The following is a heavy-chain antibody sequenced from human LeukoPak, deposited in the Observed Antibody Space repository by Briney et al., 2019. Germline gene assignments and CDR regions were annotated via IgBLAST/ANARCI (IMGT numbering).Heavy chain of an antibody. CDR3: ARDGRIAAAGPYPYWHFDL. CDR1: GFTFSSYS. J-gene: IGHJ2*01. Sequence: GGSLRLSCAASGFTFSSYSMNWVRQAPGKGLEWVSSISSSSYIYYADSVKGRFTISRDNAKNSLYLQMNSLRAEDTAVYYCARDGRIAAAGPYPYWHFDLWGRGTLVTVSS. D-gene: IGHD6-13*01. CDR2: ISSSSYI. V-gene: IGHV3-21*01.